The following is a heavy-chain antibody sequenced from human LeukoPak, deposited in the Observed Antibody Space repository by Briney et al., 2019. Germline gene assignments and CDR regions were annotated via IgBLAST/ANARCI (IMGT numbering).Heavy chain of an antibody. D-gene: IGHD6-19*01. CDR1: GYTFTSYY. V-gene: IGHV1-46*01. CDR3: AREGIAVAGGGSFDY. Sequence: ASVKVSCKASGYTFTSYYMHWVRQAPGQGLEWMGIINPSGGSTSYAQKFQGRVTMTRDMSTSTVYMELSSLRSEGTAVYYCAREGIAVAGGGSFDYWGQGTLVTVSS. J-gene: IGHJ4*02. CDR2: INPSGGST.